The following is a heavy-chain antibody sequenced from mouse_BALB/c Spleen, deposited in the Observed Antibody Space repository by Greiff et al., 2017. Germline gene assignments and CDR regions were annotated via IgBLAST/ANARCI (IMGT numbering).Heavy chain of an antibody. Sequence: VKLVESGPGLVAPSQSLSITCTVSGFSLTSYDISWIRQPPGKGLEWLGVIWTGGGTNYNSAFMSRLSISKDNSKSQVFLKMNSLQTDDTAIYYCVRDYYGSSYWGQGTTLTVSS. V-gene: IGHV2-9-2*01. D-gene: IGHD1-1*01. CDR2: IWTGGGT. J-gene: IGHJ2*01. CDR1: GFSLTSYD. CDR3: VRDYYGSSY.